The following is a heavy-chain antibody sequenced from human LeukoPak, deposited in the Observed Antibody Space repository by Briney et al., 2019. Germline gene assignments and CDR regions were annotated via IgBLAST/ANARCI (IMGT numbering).Heavy chain of an antibody. CDR3: ARIGDYDILFLDY. CDR2: IYPGDSDT. CDR1: GYSFTSYW. J-gene: IGHJ4*02. Sequence: GESLKISCQGSGYSFTSYWIGWVRQMPGKGLEWMGIIYPGDSDTRYSPSFQGQVTISADKSISTAYLQWSSLKASDTAMYYCARIGDYDILFLDYWGQGTLVTVSS. V-gene: IGHV5-51*01. D-gene: IGHD3-9*01.